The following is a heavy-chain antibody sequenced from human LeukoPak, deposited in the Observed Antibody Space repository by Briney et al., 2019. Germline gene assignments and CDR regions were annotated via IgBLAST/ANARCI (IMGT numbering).Heavy chain of an antibody. V-gene: IGHV3-11*05. CDR3: ARARGPYDYGDYFDY. CDR1: GFTVSSNY. J-gene: IGHJ4*02. D-gene: IGHD4-17*01. Sequence: GGSLRLSCAASGFTVSSNYMSWVRQAPGKGLEWVSYISSSSSYTNYADSVKGRFTISRDNAKNSLYLQMNSLRAEDTAVYYCARARGPYDYGDYFDYWGQGTLVTVSS. CDR2: ISSSSSYT.